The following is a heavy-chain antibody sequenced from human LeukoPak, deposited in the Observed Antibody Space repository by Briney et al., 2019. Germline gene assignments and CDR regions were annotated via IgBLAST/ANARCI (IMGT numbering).Heavy chain of an antibody. D-gene: IGHD6-6*01. CDR3: AFSKYTYDYAMDV. J-gene: IGHJ6*02. CDR2: ISRTGDST. CDR1: GNYW. Sequence: GGSLRLSCAASGNYWMHWVRQTPGKGLGWVSHISRTGDSTIYGDAVKGRFTISRDNSKNVLNLQMNSLRAEDTAVYYCAFSKYTYDYAMDVWGQGTTVTVSS. V-gene: IGHV3-23*01.